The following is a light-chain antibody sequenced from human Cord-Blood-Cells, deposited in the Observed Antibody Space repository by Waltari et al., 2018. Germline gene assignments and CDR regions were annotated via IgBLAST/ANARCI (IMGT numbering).Light chain of an antibody. CDR3: CSYAGSSTYYV. CDR2: EGS. J-gene: IGLJ1*01. V-gene: IGLV2-23*01. CDR1: SSDVGSYNL. Sequence: QSAPTQPASVSGSPGQSITISCTGTSSDVGSYNLVSLYQQHPGKDPKLMIYEGSKRPSGVSNRFSGSKSGNTASLTISWLQAEDEADYYCCSYAGSSTYYVFGTGTKVTVL.